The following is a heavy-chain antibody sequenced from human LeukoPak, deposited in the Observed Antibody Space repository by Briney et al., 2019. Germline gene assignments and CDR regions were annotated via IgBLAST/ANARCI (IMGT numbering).Heavy chain of an antibody. D-gene: IGHD4-17*01. CDR3: ARDGAPYDYGDFLDFDY. Sequence: GGSLRLSCAASGFTFSYYSMNWVRQAPGKGLEWVSSISRSGTYIYYADSVKGRFTISRDNAKDSLYLQLNSLRAENSAVYYCARDGAPYDYGDFLDFDYWGQGTLVTVSS. J-gene: IGHJ4*02. CDR2: ISRSGTYI. CDR1: GFTFSYYS. V-gene: IGHV3-21*01.